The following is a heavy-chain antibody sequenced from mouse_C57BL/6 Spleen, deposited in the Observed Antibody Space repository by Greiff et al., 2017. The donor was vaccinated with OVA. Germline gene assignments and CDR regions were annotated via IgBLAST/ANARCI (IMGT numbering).Heavy chain of an antibody. D-gene: IGHD1-1*01. Sequence: EVQLQESGPELVKPGASVKIPCKASGYTFTDYNMDWVKQSHGKSLEWIGDINPNNGGTIYNQKFKGKATLTVDKSSSTAYLELRSLTSEDTAVYYCARWGTTVVALYYAMDYWGQGTSVTVSA. J-gene: IGHJ4*01. V-gene: IGHV1-18*01. CDR1: GYTFTDYN. CDR2: INPNNGGT. CDR3: ARWGTTVVALYYAMDY.